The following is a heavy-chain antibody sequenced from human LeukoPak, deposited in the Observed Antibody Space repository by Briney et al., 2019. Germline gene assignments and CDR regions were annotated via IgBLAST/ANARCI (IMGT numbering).Heavy chain of an antibody. Sequence: SETLSLTCTVSGYSISSGYYWGWIRQPPGKGLEWIGSIYHSGSTYYNPSLKSRVTISVDTSKNQFSLKLSSVTAADTAVYYCARSSSSGWGFRFDPWGQGTLVTVSS. V-gene: IGHV4-38-2*02. CDR1: GYSISSGYY. CDR2: IYHSGST. CDR3: ARSSSSGWGFRFDP. D-gene: IGHD6-19*01. J-gene: IGHJ5*02.